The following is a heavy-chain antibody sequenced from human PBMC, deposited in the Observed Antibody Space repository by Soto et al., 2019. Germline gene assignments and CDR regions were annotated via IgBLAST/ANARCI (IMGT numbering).Heavy chain of an antibody. CDR1: GFTFGDYA. V-gene: IGHV3-23*01. J-gene: IGHJ4*02. D-gene: IGHD6-13*01. CDR2: ISSSGGSI. Sequence: EVQLLESGGGWVQPGGSLRLSCAASGFTFGDYAVSWVRQAPGKGLEWVSLISSSGGSIYYADSVKGRFTISRDNSKNTLNLQMNSLRAEDTAVYYCAKDLGSSSWFDAFFDYWGQGTLVTVSS. CDR3: AKDLGSSSWFDAFFDY.